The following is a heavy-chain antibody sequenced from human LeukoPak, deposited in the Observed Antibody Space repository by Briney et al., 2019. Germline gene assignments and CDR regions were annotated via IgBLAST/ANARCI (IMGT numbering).Heavy chain of an antibody. CDR3: ARDCSSTSCYPYYFDY. Sequence: GASVKVSCKASGYTFTSYGISWVRQAPGQGLEWMGWISAYNGNTNYAQKLQGRVTMTTDTSTSTAYMELRSLRSDDTAVYYCARDCSSTSCYPYYFDYWGQGTLVTVSS. CDR1: GYTFTSYG. D-gene: IGHD2-2*01. J-gene: IGHJ4*02. V-gene: IGHV1-18*01. CDR2: ISAYNGNT.